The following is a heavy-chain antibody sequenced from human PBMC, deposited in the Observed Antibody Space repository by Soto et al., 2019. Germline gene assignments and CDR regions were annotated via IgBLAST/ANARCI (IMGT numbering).Heavy chain of an antibody. CDR3: ATLAHYDFWSGFRKGNWFDP. J-gene: IGHJ5*02. CDR1: GGSFIGYY. D-gene: IGHD3-3*01. Sequence: QVQLQQWGAGLLKPSETVSLTCAVYGGSFIGYYGTWIRQPPGKGLEWIGEINHSGSTNYNPSLKSRVTISADTSKNQFSLRLSSVTAADTAVYYCATLAHYDFWSGFRKGNWFDPWGQGTLVTVSS. CDR2: INHSGST. V-gene: IGHV4-34*01.